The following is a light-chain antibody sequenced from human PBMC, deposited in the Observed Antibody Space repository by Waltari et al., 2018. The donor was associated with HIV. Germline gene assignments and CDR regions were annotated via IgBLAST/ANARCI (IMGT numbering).Light chain of an antibody. CDR3: QQSYRTPWT. CDR2: SAS. Sequence: DIPMTQSPSSLSASVGDRVTIICRASQNIDTYLNWYQQKPGKAPNLLISSASSLQGGAPSRFRGRGSGTEFTLTISSLQPEDFAIYYCQQSYRTPWTFAKGPGWTSN. V-gene: IGKV1-39*01. J-gene: IGKJ1*01. CDR1: QNIDTY.